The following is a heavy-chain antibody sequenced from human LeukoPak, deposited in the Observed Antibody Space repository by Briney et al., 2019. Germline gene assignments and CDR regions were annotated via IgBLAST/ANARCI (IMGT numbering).Heavy chain of an antibody. V-gene: IGHV4-39*07. CDR1: CGSISSSSYY. CDR2: IYYSGST. CDR3: ARGLLVGATDDY. J-gene: IGHJ4*02. D-gene: IGHD1-26*01. Sequence: SETLSLTCTVSCGSISSSSYYWGWIRQPPGKGLEWIGSIYYSGSTYYNPSLKSRVTISVDTSNNQFSLKLSSVTAADTAVYYCARGLLVGATDDYWGQGTLVTVSS.